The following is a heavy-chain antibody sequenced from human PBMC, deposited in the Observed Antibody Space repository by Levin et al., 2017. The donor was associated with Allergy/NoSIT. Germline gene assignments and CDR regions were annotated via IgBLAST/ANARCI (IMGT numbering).Heavy chain of an antibody. D-gene: IGHD6-19*01. Sequence: GGSLRLSCAASGFTFNNYAMSWVRQAPGKGLEWVSAIINSGVGTYYADSVKGWFTISSDNSKNTIYLQMNSLRAEDTAVYFCAKDAIRGSDQPYYFDYWGQGTLVTASS. CDR1: GFTFNNYA. J-gene: IGHJ4*02. CDR2: IINSGVGT. CDR3: AKDAIRGSDQPYYFDY. V-gene: IGHV3-23*01.